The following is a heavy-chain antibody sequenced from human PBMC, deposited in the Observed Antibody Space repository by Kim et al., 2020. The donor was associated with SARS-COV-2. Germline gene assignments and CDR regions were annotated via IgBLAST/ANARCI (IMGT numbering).Heavy chain of an antibody. D-gene: IGHD2-2*01. Sequence: GVSLRLSCAASGFTFSSYWMSWARQTPGKGLEWVANIKQDGSDKYYVDSVRGRFTISRDNAKNSLYLQMNGLRAEDTAVYYCAREYSREYCSTSSCLNRFDPWGQGTLVTVSS. J-gene: IGHJ5*02. V-gene: IGHV3-7*03. CDR3: AREYSREYCSTSSCLNRFDP. CDR2: IKQDGSDK. CDR1: GFTFSSYW.